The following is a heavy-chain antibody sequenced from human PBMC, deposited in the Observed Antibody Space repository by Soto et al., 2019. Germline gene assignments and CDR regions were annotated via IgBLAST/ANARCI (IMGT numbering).Heavy chain of an antibody. V-gene: IGHV1-18*01. CDR2: ISAYNGNT. CDR3: ARGGPYSSGWYGFSGMDV. J-gene: IGHJ6*02. Sequence: ASVKVSCKASGYTFTSYGISCVRQAPGQGLEWMGWISAYNGNTNYAQKLQGRVTMTTDTSTSTAYMELRSLRSDDTAVYYCARGGPYSSGWYGFSGMDVWGQGTTVTVSS. CDR1: GYTFTSYG. D-gene: IGHD6-19*01.